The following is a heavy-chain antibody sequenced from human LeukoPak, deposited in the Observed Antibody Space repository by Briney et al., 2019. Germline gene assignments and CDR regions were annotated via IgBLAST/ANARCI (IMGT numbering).Heavy chain of an antibody. V-gene: IGHV1-8*01. Sequence: ASVKVSCKASGYTFTSYDINWVRQATGQGLEWMGWMNPNSGNTAYAQKFQGRVTMSRDTSISTAYMELSRLRSDDTAVYYCAREDIVVVPAAITAYYYYYGMDVWGQGTTVTVSS. CDR3: AREDIVVVPAAITAYYYYYGMDV. CDR1: GYTFTSYD. J-gene: IGHJ6*02. D-gene: IGHD2-2*01. CDR2: MNPNSGNT.